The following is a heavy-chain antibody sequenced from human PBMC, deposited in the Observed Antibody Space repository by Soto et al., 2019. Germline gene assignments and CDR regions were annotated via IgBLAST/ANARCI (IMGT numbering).Heavy chain of an antibody. CDR1: GYTFTDHG. CDR2: ISAYNGNT. CDR3: ARDRGYWYYYGMDV. Sequence: GASVKVSCKASGYTFTDHGITWVRQAPGQGLEWMGWISAYNGNTDYAQKLQGRVTMTTDTSTSTAYMELRSLRSDDTAVYYCARDRGYWYYYGMDVWGQGTTVTVSS. D-gene: IGHD2-8*02. V-gene: IGHV1-18*01. J-gene: IGHJ6*02.